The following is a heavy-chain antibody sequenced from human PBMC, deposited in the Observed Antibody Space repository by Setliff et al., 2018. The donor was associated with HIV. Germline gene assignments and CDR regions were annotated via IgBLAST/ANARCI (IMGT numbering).Heavy chain of an antibody. V-gene: IGHV1-69-2*01. CDR2: IDPENDET. Sequence: ASVKVSCKASGYTFIDKYMHWVRQAPGKGLHWMGRIDPENDETKYSQRFQVRFTMTADRSTDTAYMELSGLRSEDTAIYYCVLYSTGASRFDYWGQGTLVTVSS. CDR1: GYTFIDKY. CDR3: VLYSTGASRFDY. J-gene: IGHJ4*02. D-gene: IGHD2-8*01.